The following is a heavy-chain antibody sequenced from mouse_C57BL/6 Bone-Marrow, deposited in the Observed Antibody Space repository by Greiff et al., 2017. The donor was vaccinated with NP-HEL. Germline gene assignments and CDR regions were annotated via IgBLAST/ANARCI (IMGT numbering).Heavy chain of an antibody. CDR1: GYTFTSYW. D-gene: IGHD4-1*01. Sequence: QVQLKESGAELAKPGASVKLSCKASGYTFTSYWMHWVKQRPGQGLEWIGYINPSSGYTKYNQKFKDKATLTADKSSSTAYMQLSSLTYVDSAVYYCARSTGPYYFDVWGQGTTLTVSS. V-gene: IGHV1-7*01. CDR2: INPSSGYT. J-gene: IGHJ2*01. CDR3: ARSTGPYYFDV.